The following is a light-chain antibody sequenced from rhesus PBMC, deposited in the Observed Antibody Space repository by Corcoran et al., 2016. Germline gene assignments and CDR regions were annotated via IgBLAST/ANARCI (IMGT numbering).Light chain of an antibody. Sequence: DIQMTQSPSSLSASVGDTVTITCRASQGISSWLAWYQQKPWKAPKLLIYNASILQSGVPSRFSGSGSGTDFTLTISSLQSEDFATYYCQQYSSRPPSFGQVTKVEIK. CDR3: QQYSSRPPS. J-gene: IGKJ2*01. V-gene: IGKV1-22*01. CDR2: NAS. CDR1: QGISSW.